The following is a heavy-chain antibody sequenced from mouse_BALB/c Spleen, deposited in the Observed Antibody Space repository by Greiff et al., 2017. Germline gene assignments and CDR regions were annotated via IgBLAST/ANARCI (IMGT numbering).Heavy chain of an antibody. Sequence: VQLQQSGPELVKPGASVKMSCKASGYTFTSYVMHWVKQKPGQGLEWIGYINPYNDGTKYNEKFKGKATLTSDKSSSTAYMELSSLTSEDSAVYYCARSGYYGSSYRYFDVWGAGTTVTVSS. CDR3: ARSGYYGSSYRYFDV. CDR2: INPYNDGT. CDR1: GYTFTSYV. J-gene: IGHJ1*01. V-gene: IGHV1-14*01. D-gene: IGHD1-1*01.